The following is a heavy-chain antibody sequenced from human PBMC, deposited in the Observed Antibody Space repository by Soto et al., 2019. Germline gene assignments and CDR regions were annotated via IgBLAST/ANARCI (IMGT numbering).Heavy chain of an antibody. D-gene: IGHD3-10*01. CDR1: GGTFSSYA. J-gene: IGHJ6*02. CDR2: IIPIFGTA. V-gene: IGHV1-69*13. CDR3: ARWGGESANHRGLYYSGMDV. Sequence: GASVKVSCKASGGTFSSYAISWVRQAPGQGLEWMGGIIPIFGTANYAQKFQGRVTITADESTSTAYMELSSLRSEDTAVYYCARWGGESANHRGLYYSGMDVWGQGTTVTVSS.